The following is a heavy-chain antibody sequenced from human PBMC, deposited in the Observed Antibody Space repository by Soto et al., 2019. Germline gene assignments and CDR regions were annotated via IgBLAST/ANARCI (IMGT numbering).Heavy chain of an antibody. CDR2: IYYSGST. Sequence: SETLSLTCTVSGGSISSGGYYWSWIRQHPGKGLEWIGYIYYSGSTYYNPSLKSRVTISVDTSKNQFSLKLSSVTAADTAVYYCARVAAVAGYYYYYGLDVWGPGPTVTV. V-gene: IGHV4-31*03. CDR3: ARVAAVAGYYYYYGLDV. D-gene: IGHD6-19*01. J-gene: IGHJ6*02. CDR1: GGSISSGGYY.